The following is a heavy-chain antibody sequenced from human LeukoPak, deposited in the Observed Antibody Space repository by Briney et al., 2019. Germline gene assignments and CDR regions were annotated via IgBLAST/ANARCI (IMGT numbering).Heavy chain of an antibody. CDR1: GGSISSSSYY. CDR2: ICYSETT. CDR3: ARPLGSGYTSAWSPNWYFDL. D-gene: IGHD6-19*01. Sequence: SETLSLTCTVSGGSISSSSYYWGWIRQPPGKGLEWIGTICYSETTYYNPSLKSRVTISVDTSKNQFSLKLSSVTASDTAVYYCARPLGSGYTSAWSPNWYFDLWGRGTLVTVSS. V-gene: IGHV4-39*01. J-gene: IGHJ2*01.